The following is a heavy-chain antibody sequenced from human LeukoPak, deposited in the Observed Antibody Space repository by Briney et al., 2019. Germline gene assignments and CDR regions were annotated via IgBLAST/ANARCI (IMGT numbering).Heavy chain of an antibody. V-gene: IGHV1-18*01. CDR3: ARVGRSSWSPGGNY. CDR2: ISAYNGNT. J-gene: IGHJ4*02. Sequence: ASVKVSCKASGYTFTSYGISWVRQAPGQGLKWMGWISAYNGNTNYAQKLQGRVTMTTDTSTSTAYMELRSLRSDDTAVYYCARVGRSSWSPGGNYWGQGTLVTVSS. D-gene: IGHD6-13*01. CDR1: GYTFTSYG.